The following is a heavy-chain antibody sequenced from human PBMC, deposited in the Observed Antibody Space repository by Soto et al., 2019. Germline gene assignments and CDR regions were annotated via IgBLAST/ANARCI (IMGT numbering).Heavy chain of an antibody. CDR3: PLGNTDWLDT. CDR2: IYRGGIN. CDR1: GYCIIIGLY. V-gene: IGHV4-38-2*01. Sequence: SWTXSLTCSVSGYCIIIGLYFGWIRQPPGKGLECIGTIYRGGINYYNPSLKSRVTISIDTSKNHFSLRLSSVTDTDTAVYFCPLGNTDWLDTWGQGTLVTVSS. D-gene: IGHD1-1*01. J-gene: IGHJ5*02.